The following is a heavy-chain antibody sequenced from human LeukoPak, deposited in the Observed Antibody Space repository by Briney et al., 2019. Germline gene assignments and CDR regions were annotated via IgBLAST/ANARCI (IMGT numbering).Heavy chain of an antibody. Sequence: ASVKVSCKASGGTFSSYAISWVRQAPGQGLEWMGGIIPIFGTANYAQKFQGRVTITADESTSTAYMELSSLRSEDTAVYYCARTPWGFGELFWNWFDPWGQGTLVTVSS. J-gene: IGHJ5*02. CDR3: ARTPWGFGELFWNWFDP. V-gene: IGHV1-69*13. CDR1: GGTFSSYA. CDR2: IIPIFGTA. D-gene: IGHD3-10*01.